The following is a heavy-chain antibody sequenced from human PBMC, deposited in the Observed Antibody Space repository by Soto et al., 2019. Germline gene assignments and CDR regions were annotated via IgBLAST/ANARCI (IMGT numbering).Heavy chain of an antibody. Sequence: QVQLQESGPGLMKPSQTLSLTCTVSGGSISNSGYYWSWIRLHPGKGLDWIGFISSGGSTYYDPSLKSRVTISIDTSQNQFSLRLTSVTAADTAVYHCARDQCSGGYCYSSYWGQGTLVTVSS. J-gene: IGHJ4*02. V-gene: IGHV4-31*03. CDR3: ARDQCSGGYCYSSY. D-gene: IGHD2-21*02. CDR2: ISSGGST. CDR1: GGSISNSGYY.